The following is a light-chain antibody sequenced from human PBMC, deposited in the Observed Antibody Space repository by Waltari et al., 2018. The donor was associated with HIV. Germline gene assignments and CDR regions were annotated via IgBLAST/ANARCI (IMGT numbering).Light chain of an antibody. CDR1: VLTKKY. Sequence: SYELTQPSSVSVSPGQTARITCSGDVLTKKYARWFQQKPGQAPVLLIYKDSERPSGIPERFSGSSSGTTVTLTISGAQVEDEADYYCYSAADNNLRVFGGGTKLTVL. J-gene: IGLJ3*02. CDR2: KDS. CDR3: YSAADNNLRV. V-gene: IGLV3-27*01.